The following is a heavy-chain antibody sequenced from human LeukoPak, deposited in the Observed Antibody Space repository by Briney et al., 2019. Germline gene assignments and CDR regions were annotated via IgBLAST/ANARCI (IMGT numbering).Heavy chain of an antibody. D-gene: IGHD3-22*01. J-gene: IGHJ4*02. V-gene: IGHV4-4*07. CDR2: IYTSGST. CDR3: ARAGYYDSSGYPTSGLFDY. CDR1: GSSISSYY. Sequence: SETLSLTCTVSGSSISSYYWSWIRQPAGKGLEWIGRIYTSGSTNYNPSLKSRVTMSVDTSKNQFSLKLSSVTAADTAVYYCARAGYYDSSGYPTSGLFDYWGQGTLVTVSS.